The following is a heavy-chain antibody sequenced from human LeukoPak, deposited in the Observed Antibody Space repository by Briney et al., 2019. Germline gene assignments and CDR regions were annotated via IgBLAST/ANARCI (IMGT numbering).Heavy chain of an antibody. Sequence: PSETLSLTCTVSGVSISSYYWSWIRQPPGKGLEWIGYIYYSGSTNYNPSLKSRVTMSVDTSKNQFSLKLSSVTAADTAVYYCARYGLAYTYDFWGQGTLVTVSS. J-gene: IGHJ4*02. CDR1: GVSISSYY. CDR2: IYYSGST. V-gene: IGHV4-59*01. CDR3: ARYGLAYTYDF. D-gene: IGHD3-16*01.